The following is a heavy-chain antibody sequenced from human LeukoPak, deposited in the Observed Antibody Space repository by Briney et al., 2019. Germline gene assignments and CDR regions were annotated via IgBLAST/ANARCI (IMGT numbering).Heavy chain of an antibody. Sequence: GGSLRLSCAVSGFTFGSYWMHWVRQSPGKGLAWVSRITSDGSATDYADSVRGRFTVSRDNAKNTLFLHMDSLRVEDTAVYYCARDASPGYFDLWGRGTLVTVSS. CDR1: GFTFGSYW. CDR2: ITSDGSAT. J-gene: IGHJ2*01. CDR3: ARDASPGYFDL. V-gene: IGHV3-74*01.